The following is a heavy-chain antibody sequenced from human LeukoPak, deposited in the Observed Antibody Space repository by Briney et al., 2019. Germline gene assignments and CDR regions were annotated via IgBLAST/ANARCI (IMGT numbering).Heavy chain of an antibody. D-gene: IGHD4-17*01. CDR3: ARDLSLQLDYGDYNGAPDFDY. Sequence: SVKVSCKASGGTFSSYAISWVRQAPGQGLEWMGRIIPILGIANYAQKFQGRVTITADKSTSTAYMELSSLRSEDTAVYYCARDLSLQLDYGDYNGAPDFDYWGQGTLVTVSS. J-gene: IGHJ4*02. V-gene: IGHV1-69*04. CDR2: IIPILGIA. CDR1: GGTFSSYA.